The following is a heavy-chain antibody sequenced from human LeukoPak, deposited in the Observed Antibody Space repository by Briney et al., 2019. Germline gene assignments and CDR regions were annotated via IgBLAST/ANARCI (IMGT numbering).Heavy chain of an antibody. CDR2: ISSSSSYI. CDR3: ARDPVRSGYYFYYYYYGMDV. V-gene: IGHV3-21*01. D-gene: IGHD3-22*01. Sequence: PGGSLRFSCAASGFTFSSYSMNWVRQAPGKGLEWVSSISSSSSYIYYADSVKGRFTISRDNAKNSLYLQMNSLRAEDTAVYYCARDPVRSGYYFYYYYYGMDVWGQGTTVTVSS. CDR1: GFTFSSYS. J-gene: IGHJ6*02.